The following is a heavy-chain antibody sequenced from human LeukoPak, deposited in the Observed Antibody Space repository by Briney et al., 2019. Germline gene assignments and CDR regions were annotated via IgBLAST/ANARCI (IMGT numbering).Heavy chain of an antibody. CDR2: IYYSGST. V-gene: IGHV4-39*01. J-gene: IGHJ4*02. CDR3: ARFSSGWYSGDY. CDR1: GGSISSSSYY. D-gene: IGHD6-19*01. Sequence: PSETLSLTCTVPGGSISSSSYYWGWIRQPPGKGLEWIGSIYYSGSTYYNPSLKSRATISVDTSKKQFSLKLSSVTAADTAVYYCARFSSGWYSGDYWGQGTLVTVSS.